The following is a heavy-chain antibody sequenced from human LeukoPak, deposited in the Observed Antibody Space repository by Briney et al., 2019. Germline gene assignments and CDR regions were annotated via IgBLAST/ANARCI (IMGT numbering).Heavy chain of an antibody. V-gene: IGHV3-48*04. CDR2: ISSSSSTI. Sequence: PGGSLRLSCAASGFTFSSYAMSWVRQAPGKGLEWVSYISSSSSTINYAGSVKGRFTISRDNAKNTLYLQMNSLRAEDTAVYYCAKGAVAVLYYFDYWGQGTLVTVSS. D-gene: IGHD6-19*01. J-gene: IGHJ4*02. CDR3: AKGAVAVLYYFDY. CDR1: GFTFSSYA.